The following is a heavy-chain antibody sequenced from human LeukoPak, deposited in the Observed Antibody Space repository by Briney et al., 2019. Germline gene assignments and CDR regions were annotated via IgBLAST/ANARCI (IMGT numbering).Heavy chain of an antibody. V-gene: IGHV3-15*01. CDR1: GFTFNNAW. Sequence: GGSLRLSCAASGFTFNNAWMSWVRQAPGKGLEWVGRIKSKTHGGTTDYAAPVKGRFTISRDDSKNTLYLQMNSLKNEDTAVYYCTTDRVPAGDYYYYYMDVWGKGTTVTTSS. CDR3: TTDRVPAGDYYYYYMDV. D-gene: IGHD2-2*01. J-gene: IGHJ6*03. CDR2: IKSKTHGGTT.